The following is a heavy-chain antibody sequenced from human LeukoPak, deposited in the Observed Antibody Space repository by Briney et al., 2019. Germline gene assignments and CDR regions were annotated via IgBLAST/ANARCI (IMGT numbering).Heavy chain of an antibody. D-gene: IGHD1-26*01. V-gene: IGHV4-31*03. CDR1: GGSISRGGYY. CDR2: ICYSGST. Sequence: SQTLSLTCTVSGGSISRGGYYWSWIRQHPGKGLEWIGYICYSGSTYYNPSLKSRVTISVDTSKNQFSLKLSSVTAADTAVFYCARENSASYREFDYWGQGTLVTVSS. CDR3: ARENSASYREFDY. J-gene: IGHJ4*02.